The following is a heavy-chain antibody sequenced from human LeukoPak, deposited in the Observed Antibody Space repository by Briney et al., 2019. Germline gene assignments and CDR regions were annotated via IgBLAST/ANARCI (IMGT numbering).Heavy chain of an antibody. J-gene: IGHJ3*02. CDR3: AKQRLRNAFDI. CDR2: IYYTGST. D-gene: IGHD6-25*01. V-gene: IGHV4-30-4*08. Sequence: SQTLSLTCTVSGGSVNSGDYYWSWIRQPPGKGLEWIGYIYYTGSTYYNPSLKSRVTISVDTSKNQFSLKLSSVTAADTAVYYCAKQRLRNAFDIWGQGTMVTVSS. CDR1: GGSVNSGDYY.